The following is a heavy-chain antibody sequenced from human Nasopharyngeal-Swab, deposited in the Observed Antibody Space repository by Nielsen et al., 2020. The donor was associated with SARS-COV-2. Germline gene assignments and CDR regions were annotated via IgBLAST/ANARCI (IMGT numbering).Heavy chain of an antibody. CDR1: GFTFSSYA. V-gene: IGHV3-23*03. CDR3: ANVPNDLWGAFDI. CDR2: IYSGGIYSGGSST. J-gene: IGHJ3*02. D-gene: IGHD7-27*01. Sequence: GGSLRLSCAASGFTFSSYAMTWVRQAPGKGLEWVSLIYSGGIYSGGSSTYYADSVKGRFAISRDDSKNTLYLQMNSLRAEDTAVYYCANVPNDLWGAFDIWGRGTMVTVSS.